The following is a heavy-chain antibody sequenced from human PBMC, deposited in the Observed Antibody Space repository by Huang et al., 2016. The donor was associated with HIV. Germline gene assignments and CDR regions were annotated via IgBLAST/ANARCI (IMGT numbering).Heavy chain of an antibody. Sequence: QLQMQESGPGLVKPSETLSLTCSVSGGFISSSSYYWGWIRQPPGKGLEGIGRVYYSGSTYYNPSLKSRVTISVDTSENQFSLKLSSVTAADTGVYYCARRREGGYSYYDAFDIWGQGTMVTVSS. CDR2: VYYSGST. J-gene: IGHJ3*02. D-gene: IGHD5-18*01. CDR3: ARRREGGYSYYDAFDI. V-gene: IGHV4-39*01. CDR1: GGFISSSSYY.